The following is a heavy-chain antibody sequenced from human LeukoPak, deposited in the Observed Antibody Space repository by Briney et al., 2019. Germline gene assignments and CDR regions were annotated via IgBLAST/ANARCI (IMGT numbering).Heavy chain of an antibody. CDR2: IYPGDSDT. D-gene: IGHD4-23*01. V-gene: IGHV5-51*01. CDR3: ARRDYGGKHFDY. J-gene: IGHJ4*02. CDR1: GYIFTSYW. Sequence: GESLKISCKTSGYIFTSYWITWVRQMPGKGLEWMGIIYPGDSDTTYSPSFQGQVTISADKSINTAYLQWSSLKASDTAMYYCARRDYGGKHFDYWGQGTLVTVSS.